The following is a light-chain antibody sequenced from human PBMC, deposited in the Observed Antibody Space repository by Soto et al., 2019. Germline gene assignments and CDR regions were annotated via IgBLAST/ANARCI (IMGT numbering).Light chain of an antibody. Sequence: DIQMTHSPSTLSASVGDRVTITCRASQSIDSWLAWYQQKPGKGPKLLLYKASTLASGVPSRFRGSGSGTEFALPISNLQPEDFGTYHCHQYSGSSRYTFGQGTKLEMK. J-gene: IGKJ2*01. CDR3: HQYSGSSRYT. V-gene: IGKV1-5*03. CDR1: QSIDSW. CDR2: KAS.